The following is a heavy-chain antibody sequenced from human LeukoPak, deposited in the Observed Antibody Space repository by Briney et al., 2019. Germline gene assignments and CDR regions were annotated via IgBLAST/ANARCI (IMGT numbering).Heavy chain of an antibody. D-gene: IGHD3-16*01. J-gene: IGHJ4*02. CDR3: ASGVFGAQPDY. CDR1: AFIFSGHW. CDR2: IKEDGSER. Sequence: GGSLRLSCEGSAFIFSGHWMNWVRQTPGKGLEWVASIKEDGSERQYVDSVKGRFTISRDNSKNTLYLQMNSLRAEDTAVYYCASGVFGAQPDYWGQGTLVTVSS. V-gene: IGHV3-7*03.